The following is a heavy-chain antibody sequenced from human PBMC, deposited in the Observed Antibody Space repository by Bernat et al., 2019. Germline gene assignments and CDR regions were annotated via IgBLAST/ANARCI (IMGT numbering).Heavy chain of an antibody. Sequence: QVQLVESGRGVVQPGRSLRLSCAASGFTFSSYGMHWVRQAPGKGLEWVAVIWYDGSNKYYADSVKGRFTISRDNSKNTLYLQMNSLRAEDTAVYYCAREDGYNLSSFDYWGQGTLVTVSS. J-gene: IGHJ4*02. CDR2: IWYDGSNK. V-gene: IGHV3-33*01. D-gene: IGHD5-24*01. CDR3: AREDGYNLSSFDY. CDR1: GFTFSSYG.